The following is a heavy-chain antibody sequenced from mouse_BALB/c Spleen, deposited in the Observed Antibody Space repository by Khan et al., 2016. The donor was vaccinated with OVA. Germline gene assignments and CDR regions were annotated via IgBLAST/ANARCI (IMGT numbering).Heavy chain of an antibody. V-gene: IGHV1-77*01. Sequence: QVQLKESGAELARPGASVKLSCKASGYTFTDYNIHWVKQRTGQGLEWIGEIYPGSNNTYYNEKFKGKATLTADKSSSTAYMQLSSLTSEDSAVYFCEREWGACFPYWDEGTLVNVAA. CDR2: IYPGSNNT. CDR3: EREWGACFPY. CDR1: GYTFTDYN. J-gene: IGHJ3*01.